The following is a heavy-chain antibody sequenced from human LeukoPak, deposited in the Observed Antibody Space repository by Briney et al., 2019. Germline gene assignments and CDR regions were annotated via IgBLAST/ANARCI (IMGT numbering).Heavy chain of an antibody. CDR3: ARLTSTRLKEFDY. D-gene: IGHD2-2*01. CDR1: GYTFTCYY. CDR2: INPNSGGT. Sequence: GASVKVSCKASGYTFTCYYMHWVRQAPGQGLEWMGWINPNSGGTNYAQKFQGRVTMTRDTSISTAYMQLSRLRSDDTAVYYCARLTSTRLKEFDYWGQGTLVTVSS. J-gene: IGHJ4*02. V-gene: IGHV1-2*02.